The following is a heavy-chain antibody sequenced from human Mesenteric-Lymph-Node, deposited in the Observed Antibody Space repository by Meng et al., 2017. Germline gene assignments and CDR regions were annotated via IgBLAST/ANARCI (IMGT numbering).Heavy chain of an antibody. CDR2: ISGYNGNT. CDR3: AREADGATFDY. CDR1: GYTFTSYG. V-gene: IGHV1-18*01. J-gene: IGHJ4*02. Sequence: QVHGVEFGAEVKKPGASVKVSCKASGYTFTSYGISWVRQAPGQGLEWMGWISGYNGNTNYAQKLQGRVTMTTDTSTSTAYMELRSLRSDDTAVYYCAREADGATFDYWGQGTLVTVSS. D-gene: IGHD1-26*01.